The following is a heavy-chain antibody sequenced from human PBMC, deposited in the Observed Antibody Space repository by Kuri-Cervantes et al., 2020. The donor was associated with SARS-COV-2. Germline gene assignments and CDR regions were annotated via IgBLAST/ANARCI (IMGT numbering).Heavy chain of an antibody. J-gene: IGHJ4*02. CDR1: GGAVSGYY. CDR2: IYYSVIT. V-gene: IGHV4-59*02. D-gene: IGHD3-10*01. CDR3: ARFRWFGELLTYYFDY. Sequence: GSLSLSCAVYGGAVSGYYCSWIRQPPGNGLVWIGYIYYSVITNSNHSLKFRVTISVDTSKNQFTLKLSSVTVADTAVYYCARFRWFGELLTYYFDYWGQGTLVTVSS.